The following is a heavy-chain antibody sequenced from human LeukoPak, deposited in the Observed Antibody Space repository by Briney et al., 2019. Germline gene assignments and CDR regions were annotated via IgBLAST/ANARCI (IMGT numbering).Heavy chain of an antibody. D-gene: IGHD6-13*01. V-gene: IGHV3-23*01. Sequence: PGGSLRLSCAASGFTFNNYAMSWVRQAPAKGLEWVSSISGSGGSSYYADSVKGRFTISRDNSKNTLYLQMNSLRVEDTAVYYCAKVLQQLASFDCWGQGTLVTVSS. CDR2: ISGSGGSS. J-gene: IGHJ4*02. CDR3: AKVLQQLASFDC. CDR1: GFTFNNYA.